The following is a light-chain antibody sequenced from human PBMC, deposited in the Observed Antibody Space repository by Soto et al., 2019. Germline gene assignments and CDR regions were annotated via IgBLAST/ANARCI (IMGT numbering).Light chain of an antibody. V-gene: IGKV3-20*01. CDR1: QSVSGSY. CDR3: QQYGSPMDT. J-gene: IGKJ2*01. CDR2: GAL. Sequence: EIVLTQSPGTMSLSPGERATLSCRASQSVSGSYLAWYQQKPGQAPRLLIYGALSRATGIPDRFSGSGSGTDFTLTISRLEPEDFAVYYCQQYGSPMDTFGQGTKLEIK.